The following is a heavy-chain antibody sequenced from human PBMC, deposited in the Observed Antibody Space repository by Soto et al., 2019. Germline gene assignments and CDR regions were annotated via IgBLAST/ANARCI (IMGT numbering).Heavy chain of an antibody. CDR3: ARAVYEWELLGVFDY. V-gene: IGHV3-74*01. CDR2: INSDGSST. CDR1: GFTFSSYW. D-gene: IGHD1-26*01. Sequence: EVQLVESGGGLVQPGGSLRLSCAASGFTFSSYWMHWVRQAPGKGLVWVSRINSDGSSTSYADSVKGRFTISRDNAKNTLYLQMNSLRAEDTAVYYCARAVYEWELLGVFDYWGQGTLVTVSS. J-gene: IGHJ4*02.